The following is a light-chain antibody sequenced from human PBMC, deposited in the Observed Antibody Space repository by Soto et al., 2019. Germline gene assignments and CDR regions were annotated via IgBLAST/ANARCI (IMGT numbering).Light chain of an antibody. CDR2: GAS. V-gene: IGKV3-15*01. J-gene: IGKJ1*01. Sequence: EVGMTQSPATLSVSPGERATLSCRASQSVAGNLAWYQQKSGQAPRLLIYGASTRATGIPARFSGSGSGTEFTLTISSLQSEDFAVYYCQQYYKWPRTFGQGTKVEIK. CDR3: QQYYKWPRT. CDR1: QSVAGN.